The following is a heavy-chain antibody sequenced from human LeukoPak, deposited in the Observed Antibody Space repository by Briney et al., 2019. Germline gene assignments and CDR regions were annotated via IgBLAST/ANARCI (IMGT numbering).Heavy chain of an antibody. CDR3: ACRGYGDPDY. Sequence: HTGGSLRLSCAASGFTFSSCWMHWVRQAPGKGLVWVSRINSDGSSTTYADSVKGRFTISRDNAKKTLYLQMNSLRAEDTAVYYCACRGYGDPDYWGQGTLVTVSS. CDR1: GFTFSSCW. CDR2: INSDGSST. V-gene: IGHV3-74*01. D-gene: IGHD4-17*01. J-gene: IGHJ4*02.